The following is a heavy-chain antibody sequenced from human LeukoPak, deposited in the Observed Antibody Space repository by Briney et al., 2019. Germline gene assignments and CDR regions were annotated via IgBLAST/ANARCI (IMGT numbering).Heavy chain of an antibody. Sequence: GASVKVSCKASGYTFTGYYMHWVRQAPGQGLEWMGWINPNSGGTNYAQKFQGRVTMTRDTSISTAYMELSRLRSDDTAVYYCARDRGGDFWSGYQDYWGQGTLVTVSS. D-gene: IGHD3-3*01. J-gene: IGHJ4*02. CDR1: GYTFTGYY. CDR2: INPNSGGT. V-gene: IGHV1-2*02. CDR3: ARDRGGDFWSGYQDY.